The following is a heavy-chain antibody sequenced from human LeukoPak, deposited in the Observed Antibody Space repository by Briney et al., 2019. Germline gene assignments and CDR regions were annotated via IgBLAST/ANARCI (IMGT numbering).Heavy chain of an antibody. CDR3: ATDHVLLLWFGESARGDAFDI. D-gene: IGHD3-10*01. J-gene: IGHJ3*02. CDR1: GYTLTELS. CDR2: FDPEDGET. Sequence: GASVKVSCKVSGYTLTELSMHWVRQAPGKGLEWMGGFDPEDGETIYAQKFQGRVTMTEDTSTDTAYMELSSLRSEDTAVYYCATDHVLLLWFGESARGDAFDIWGQGTMVTVSS. V-gene: IGHV1-24*01.